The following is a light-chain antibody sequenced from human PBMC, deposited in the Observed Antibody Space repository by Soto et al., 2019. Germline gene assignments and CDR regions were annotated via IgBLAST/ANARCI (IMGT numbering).Light chain of an antibody. CDR1: QTLYSN. CDR2: GAS. Sequence: EIVMTQSPATLSVSPGERATLSCRASQTLYSNFAWYQQKLGQAPRLLIYGASASATDITASFSGSGSGTEFNLTISGLQSEDVAIYYCQQDSDWPFTFGGGTKVEIK. J-gene: IGKJ4*01. V-gene: IGKV3-15*01. CDR3: QQDSDWPFT.